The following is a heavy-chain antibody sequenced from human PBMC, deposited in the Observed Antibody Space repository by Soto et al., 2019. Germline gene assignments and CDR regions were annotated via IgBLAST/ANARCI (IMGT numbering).Heavy chain of an antibody. D-gene: IGHD3-22*01. J-gene: IGHJ3*02. Sequence: ASGKVSCKASGYTFTRYGISWVWQAPGQGLEWMGWISAYNGNTNYAQKLQGRVTMTTDTSTSTAYMELRSLRSDDTAVYYCARYDSSGYYRTLMAAFDIWGQGTMVTVSS. CDR3: ARYDSSGYYRTLMAAFDI. CDR1: GYTFTRYG. CDR2: ISAYNGNT. V-gene: IGHV1-18*01.